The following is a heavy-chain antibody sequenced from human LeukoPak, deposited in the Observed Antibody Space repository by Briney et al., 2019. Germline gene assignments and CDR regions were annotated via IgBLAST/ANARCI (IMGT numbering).Heavy chain of an antibody. D-gene: IGHD4-23*01. CDR1: GYTFTGYY. V-gene: IGHV1-2*02. J-gene: IGHJ6*03. CDR2: INPNSGGT. CDR3: TRGNQYMDV. Sequence: ASVKVSCKASGYTFTGYYMHWVRQAPGQGLEWMGWINPNSGGTNYAQKFQGRVTMTRDTSISTAYMELSRLRSDDMAVYHCTRGNQYMDVWGKGTTVTVSS.